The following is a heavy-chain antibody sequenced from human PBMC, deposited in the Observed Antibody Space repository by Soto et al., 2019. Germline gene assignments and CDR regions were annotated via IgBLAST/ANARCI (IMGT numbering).Heavy chain of an antibody. CDR3: GRDFRVEAATKVGWKWFDP. CDR1: GYTFTSYW. V-gene: IGHV1-18*01. CDR2: IKSYNGNT. Sequence: ASVKVSCTASGYTFTSYWISLVRQAPGQGHEWMRWIKSYNGNTNYAQKRQSRGTMTEETSTDTAYKELSSLRSEDAAVYYCGRDFRVEAATKVGWKWFDPWGQGTLVTVSS. D-gene: IGHD2-15*01. J-gene: IGHJ5*02.